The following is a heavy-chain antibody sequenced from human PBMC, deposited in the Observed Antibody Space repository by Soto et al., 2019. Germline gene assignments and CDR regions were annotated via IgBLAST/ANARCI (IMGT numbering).Heavy chain of an antibody. V-gene: IGHV4-4*02. CDR3: AKSWELRRFFAS. Sequence: SEKLLLSYSVSGAITISENWFTWVRQSPGKGLEWIGEIHHTGSTTYNPSLDSRVTMSVEKSKNQFSLILSSVTAAETALYYCAKSWELRRFFASWGQGTLVTVS. CDR2: IHHTGST. D-gene: IGHD1-26*01. J-gene: IGHJ4*02. CDR1: GAITISENW.